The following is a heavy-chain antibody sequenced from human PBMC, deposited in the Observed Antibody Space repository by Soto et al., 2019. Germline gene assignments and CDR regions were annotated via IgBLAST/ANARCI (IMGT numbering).Heavy chain of an antibody. CDR3: ARDDDCSGGSCYGAFDI. V-gene: IGHV4-31*03. Sequence: QVQLQESGPGLVKPSQTLSLTCTVSGGSISSGGYYWSWIRQHPGKGLEWIGYIYYSGSTYYNPSLKSRVTISVYTSKDQFSLKLSSVTAADTAVYYCARDDDCSGGSCYGAFDIWGQGTMVTVSS. J-gene: IGHJ3*02. CDR1: GGSISSGGYY. CDR2: IYYSGST. D-gene: IGHD2-15*01.